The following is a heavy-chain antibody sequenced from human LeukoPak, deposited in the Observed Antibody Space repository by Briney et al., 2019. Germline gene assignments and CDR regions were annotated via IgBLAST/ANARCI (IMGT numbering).Heavy chain of an antibody. Sequence: GGSLRLSCAASGFTFSSYTMDWVRQAPGKGLEWVSSISSSSSYIYYADSVKGRFTISRDNAKNSLYLQMNSLRAEDTAVYYCARGGSGYDEARDYWGQGTLVTVSS. CDR3: ARGGSGYDEARDY. V-gene: IGHV3-21*01. CDR2: ISSSSSYI. J-gene: IGHJ4*02. CDR1: GFTFSSYT. D-gene: IGHD5-12*01.